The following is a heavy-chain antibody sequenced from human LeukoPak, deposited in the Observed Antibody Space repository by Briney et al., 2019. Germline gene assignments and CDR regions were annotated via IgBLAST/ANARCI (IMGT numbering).Heavy chain of an antibody. Sequence: AGGSLRLSCAASGFAFTTYAMSWVRQAPGRGLEWVSAISASGGTTFYADSVKGRFTISRDNSRNTLYLQMNSLRAEDTAVYYCAKDRLGTVADYFDYWGQGTLVTVSS. D-gene: IGHD6-19*01. CDR3: AKDRLGTVADYFDY. CDR1: GFAFTTYA. J-gene: IGHJ4*02. CDR2: ISASGGTT. V-gene: IGHV3-23*01.